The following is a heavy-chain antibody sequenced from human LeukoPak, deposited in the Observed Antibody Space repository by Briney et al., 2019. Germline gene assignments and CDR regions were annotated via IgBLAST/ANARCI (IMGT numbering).Heavy chain of an antibody. Sequence: ASVKVSCKASGGTFSSYAISWVRQAPGQGLEWMGGIIPIFGTANYAQKFQGRVTITTDESTSTAYMELSSLRSEDTAVYYCARSGYCSGGSCSRASHYYYYYYMDVWGKGTTVTVSS. CDR2: IIPIFGTA. D-gene: IGHD2-15*01. V-gene: IGHV1-69*05. CDR1: GGTFSSYA. J-gene: IGHJ6*03. CDR3: ARSGYCSGGSCSRASHYYYYYYMDV.